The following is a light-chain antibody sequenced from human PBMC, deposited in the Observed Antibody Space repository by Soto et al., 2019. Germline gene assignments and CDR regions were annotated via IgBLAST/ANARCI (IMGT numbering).Light chain of an antibody. V-gene: IGKV3-15*01. Sequence: EIVMTQSPATLSVSRGERASLSCRASQSVSSNLAWYQQKPGQAPRLLIYGASTRATGIPARFSGSGSGTEFTLTISSLQSEDFAIYYCQQYNKWPQTFGQGTKVDIK. J-gene: IGKJ1*01. CDR3: QQYNKWPQT. CDR2: GAS. CDR1: QSVSSN.